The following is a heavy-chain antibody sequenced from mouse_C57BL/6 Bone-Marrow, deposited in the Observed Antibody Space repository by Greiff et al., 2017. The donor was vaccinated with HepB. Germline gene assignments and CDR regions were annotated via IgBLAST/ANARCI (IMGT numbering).Heavy chain of an antibody. CDR1: GYSFTDYN. Sequence: EVKLMESGPELVKPGASVKISCKASGYSFTDYNMNWVKQSNGKSLEWIGVINPNYGTTSYNQKFKGKATLTVDQSSSTAYMQLNSLTSEDSAVYYCARTVVAPDYFDYWGQGTTLTVSS. J-gene: IGHJ2*01. CDR3: ARTVVAPDYFDY. D-gene: IGHD1-1*01. CDR2: INPNYGTT. V-gene: IGHV1-39*01.